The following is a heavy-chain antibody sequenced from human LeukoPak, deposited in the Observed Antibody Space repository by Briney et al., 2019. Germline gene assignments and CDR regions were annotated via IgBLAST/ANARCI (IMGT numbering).Heavy chain of an antibody. CDR2: ISGSGSTT. Sequence: GGSLRLSCAASGFTFSTYGMSWVRQAPGKGLEWVSGISGSGSTTYYADSVKGRFTISRDNSKNTLYLQTNSLRAEDTAVYYCAKANSGSASRGYFDYWGQGTLVTASS. V-gene: IGHV3-23*01. CDR3: AKANSGSASRGYFDY. CDR1: GFTFSTYG. J-gene: IGHJ4*02. D-gene: IGHD6-25*01.